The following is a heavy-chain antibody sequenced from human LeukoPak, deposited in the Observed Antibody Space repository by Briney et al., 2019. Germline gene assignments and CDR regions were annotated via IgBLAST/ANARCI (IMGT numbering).Heavy chain of an antibody. Sequence: GGSLRLSCGASQFTFSRYAMSWIRQAPGTGLEWVSTLSGSGGATYYADSVKGRFTTSRDNSKDTLYLQMDNLRADDTAVYHCAIHFGSLSFLFYYMDVWGKGTSVIVSS. CDR1: QFTFSRYA. J-gene: IGHJ6*03. CDR2: LSGSGGAT. D-gene: IGHD3-10*01. V-gene: IGHV3-23*01. CDR3: AIHFGSLSFLFYYMDV.